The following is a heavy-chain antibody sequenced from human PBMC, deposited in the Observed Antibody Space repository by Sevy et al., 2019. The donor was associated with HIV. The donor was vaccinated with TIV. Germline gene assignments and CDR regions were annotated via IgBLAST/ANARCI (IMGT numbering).Heavy chain of an antibody. V-gene: IGHV3-30-3*01. CDR1: GFTFSSYA. Sequence: GGSLRLSCAASGFTFSSYAMHWVRQAPGKGLEWVAVISYDGSNKYYADSLKGRFTISRENSKNALYLQMNSLRAEDTAVYYCARESIAVAGTSGGLDYWGQGTLVTVSS. CDR2: ISYDGSNK. J-gene: IGHJ4*02. CDR3: ARESIAVAGTSGGLDY. D-gene: IGHD6-19*01.